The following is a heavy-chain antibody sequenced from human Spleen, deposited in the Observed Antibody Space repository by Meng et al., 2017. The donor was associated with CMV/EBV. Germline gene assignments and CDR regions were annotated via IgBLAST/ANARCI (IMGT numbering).Heavy chain of an antibody. CDR3: ARVPMGYFDY. Sequence: CTVSGDSINSSSFYWGWIRQPPGKGLEWIASISYSGSTYYNPSLKNRVTMSIDTSKNQFSLRLSSVTAADTAVYYCARVPMGYFDYWGQGTLVTVSS. CDR2: ISYSGST. CDR1: GDSINSSSFY. J-gene: IGHJ4*02. V-gene: IGHV4-39*07. D-gene: IGHD5-24*01.